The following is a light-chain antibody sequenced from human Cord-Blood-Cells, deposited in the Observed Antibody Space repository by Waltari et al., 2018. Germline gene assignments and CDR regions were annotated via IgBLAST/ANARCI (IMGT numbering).Light chain of an antibody. V-gene: IGKV1-27*01. Sequence: IQITHPSSSLSASVGDRVTITCRASQVISNYLAWYQQKPGKVPKLLIYAASTVQSGVPSRFSGSGSGTDFTLTISSLQPEDVATYYCQKYNSAPLTFGGGTKVEIK. CDR1: QVISNY. CDR2: AAS. CDR3: QKYNSAPLT. J-gene: IGKJ4*01.